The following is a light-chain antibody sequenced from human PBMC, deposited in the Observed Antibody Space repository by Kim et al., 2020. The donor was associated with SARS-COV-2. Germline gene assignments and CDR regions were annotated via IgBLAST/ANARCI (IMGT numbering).Light chain of an antibody. CDR3: KQHNTNPT. V-gene: IGKV1-9*01. CDR2: AAS. Sequence: DIQLTQSPSSLSASVGDRVTITCRASQGINSYLAWYQQKPGNAPKLLISAASALQSGVPSRFSGSGSGTDFALTISSLQPEDFATYYCKQHNTNPTFGGGTKVDIK. J-gene: IGKJ4*01. CDR1: QGINSY.